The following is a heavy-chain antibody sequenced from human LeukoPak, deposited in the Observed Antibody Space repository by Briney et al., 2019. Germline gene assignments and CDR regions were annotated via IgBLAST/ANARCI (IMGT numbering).Heavy chain of an antibody. J-gene: IGHJ4*02. CDR1: GGSISSSSYY. CDR3: ARENASEDIVVVVAASATVFDY. V-gene: IGHV4-39*07. Sequence: SETLSLTCTVSGGSISSSSYYWGWIRQPPGKGLEWIGSIYYSGSTYYNPSLKSRVTISVDTSKNQFSLKLSSVTAADTAVYYCARENASEDIVVVVAASATVFDYWGQGTLVTVSS. D-gene: IGHD2-15*01. CDR2: IYYSGST.